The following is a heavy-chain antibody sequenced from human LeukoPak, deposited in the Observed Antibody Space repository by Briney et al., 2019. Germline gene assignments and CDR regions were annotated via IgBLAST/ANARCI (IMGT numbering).Heavy chain of an antibody. CDR3: ARTPRIAARPWVEFDY. V-gene: IGHV4-30-4*01. Sequence: SQTLSLTCTVSGGSISSGDYYWSWIRQPPGKGLEWIGYIYYRGSTYYNPSLKSRVTISVDTSKNQFSLKLSSVTAADTAEYYCARTPRIAARPWVEFDYWGQGTLVTVSS. CDR2: IYYRGST. J-gene: IGHJ4*02. CDR1: GGSISSGDYY. D-gene: IGHD6-6*01.